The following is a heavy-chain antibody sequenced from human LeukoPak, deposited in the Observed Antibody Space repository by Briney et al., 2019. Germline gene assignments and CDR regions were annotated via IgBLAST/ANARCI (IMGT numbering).Heavy chain of an antibody. CDR3: AKGRRYNILTGFYVSEVDP. CDR2: IYYSGST. CDR1: GGSISSYY. D-gene: IGHD3-9*01. Sequence: PSETLSLTCTVSGGSISSYYWSWIRQPPGKGLEWIGYIYYSGSTNYNPSLKSRVTISVDTSKNQFSLKLSSVTAADTAVYYCAKGRRYNILTGFYVSEVDPWGQGTLVTVSS. V-gene: IGHV4-59*12. J-gene: IGHJ5*02.